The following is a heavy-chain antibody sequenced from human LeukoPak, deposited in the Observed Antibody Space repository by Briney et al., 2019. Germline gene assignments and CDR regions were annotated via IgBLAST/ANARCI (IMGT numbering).Heavy chain of an antibody. CDR3: ARGCGGDCYSGAFDI. CDR1: GGSISRYY. J-gene: IGHJ3*02. V-gene: IGHV4-59*08. CDR2: IYYSGST. D-gene: IGHD2-21*02. Sequence: SDTLSLTCTVSGGSISRYYWSWIRQPPGKGLEWIAYIYYSGSTNYNPSLKSRVTISVDTSKNQFSLKLSSVTAADTAVYYCARGCGGDCYSGAFDIWGQGTMVTVSS.